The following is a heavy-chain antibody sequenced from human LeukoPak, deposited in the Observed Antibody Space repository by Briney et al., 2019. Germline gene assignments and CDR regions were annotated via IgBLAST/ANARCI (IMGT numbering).Heavy chain of an antibody. D-gene: IGHD3-16*02. CDR1: GYTFTSYG. V-gene: IGHV1-18*01. CDR2: ISAYNGNT. CDR3: ARSTYDYVWGSYRIAAFDI. J-gene: IGHJ3*02. Sequence: ASVKVSCKASGYTFTSYGISWVRQAPGQGLEWMGWISAYNGNTSYAQKLQGRVTMTTDTSTSTAYMELRSLRSDDTAVYYCARSTYDYVWGSYRIAAFDIWGQGTMVTVSP.